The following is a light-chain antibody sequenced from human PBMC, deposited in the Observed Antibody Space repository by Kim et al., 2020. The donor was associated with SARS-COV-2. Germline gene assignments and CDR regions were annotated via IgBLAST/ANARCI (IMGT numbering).Light chain of an antibody. CDR2: DAS. Sequence: DIQMTQSPSSLSASVGDIVTITCQASQDISNYLNWYQQKPGKAPKLLIYDASNLETGVPSRFSGSGSGTDFTFTISSLQPEDIATYYCQQSDGVPYTFGQGTKLEI. V-gene: IGKV1-33*01. CDR1: QDISNY. J-gene: IGKJ2*01. CDR3: QQSDGVPYT.